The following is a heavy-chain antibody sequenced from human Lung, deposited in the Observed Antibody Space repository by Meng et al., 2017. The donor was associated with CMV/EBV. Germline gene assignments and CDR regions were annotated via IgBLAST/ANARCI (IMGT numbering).Heavy chain of an antibody. CDR2: MNPNSGKT. V-gene: IGHV1-8*03. CDR3: ARAGGNSNYYYGMDV. D-gene: IGHD4-23*01. CDR1: GYAFISYD. J-gene: IGHJ6*02. Sequence: ASVKVSXKASGYAFISYDINWVRQATGQGLEWMGWMNPNSGKTGYAQKFQGRVTITRDISINTAYMEVSSLRSEDTAVYFCARAGGNSNYYYGMDVWGQGTTVXVSS.